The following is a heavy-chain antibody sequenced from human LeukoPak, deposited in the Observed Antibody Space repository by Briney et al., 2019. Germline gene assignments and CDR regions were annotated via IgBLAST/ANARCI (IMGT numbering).Heavy chain of an antibody. V-gene: IGHV3-23*01. CDR2: ISGSGGST. J-gene: IGHJ4*02. Sequence: AGSLRLSCAASGFTFSSYARSWVRHAPGQGLEWVSAISGSGGSTYYADSVKGRFTISRDNSKNTLYLQMNSLRAEDTAVYYCAKEGVYDYGDFFDYWGQGTLVTVSS. D-gene: IGHD4-17*01. CDR1: GFTFSSYA. CDR3: AKEGVYDYGDFFDY.